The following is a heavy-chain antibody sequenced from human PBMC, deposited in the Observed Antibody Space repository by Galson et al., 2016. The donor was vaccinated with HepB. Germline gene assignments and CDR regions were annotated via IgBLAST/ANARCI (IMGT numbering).Heavy chain of an antibody. CDR2: IHYNGRP. Sequence: SETLSLTCSVSGGSITSSDWWSWVRQPPGKGLEWIAEIHYNGRPNHSPSLKSRVTISVDKSRNQFSLKLSSVTAADTDVYYCARGELALGFDYWGQGALVTVSS. V-gene: IGHV4/OR15-8*01. CDR3: ARGELALGFDY. D-gene: IGHD3-10*01. CDR1: GGSITSSDW. J-gene: IGHJ4*02.